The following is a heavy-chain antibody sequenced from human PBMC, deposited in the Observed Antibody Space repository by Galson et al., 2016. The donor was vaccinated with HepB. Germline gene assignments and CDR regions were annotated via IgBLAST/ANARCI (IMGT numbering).Heavy chain of an antibody. CDR2: IYHSGTS. CDR3: ARAYYDFRSASNYGMDV. J-gene: IGHJ6*04. V-gene: IGHV4-30-2*06. D-gene: IGHD3-3*01. Sequence: TLSLTCAVSGGSISNGAYSWSWIRQSPGKGLECIGYIYHSGTSYYSPSLKGRVTISVDRSKNQFSLKLRSVTAADTAVYYCARAYYDFRSASNYGMDVWGKGTTVIVSS. CDR1: GGSISNGAYS.